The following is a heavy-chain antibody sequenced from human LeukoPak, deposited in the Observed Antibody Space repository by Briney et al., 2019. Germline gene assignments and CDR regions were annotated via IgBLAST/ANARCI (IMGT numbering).Heavy chain of an antibody. V-gene: IGHV1-2*02. CDR1: GYTFTDYY. D-gene: IGHD5-18*01. J-gene: IGHJ5*02. CDR2: INPNSGDT. CDR3: ARFERGYSYGHRGWFDP. Sequence: ASVKVSCKASGYTFTDYYINWVRQAPGQGLEWIGWINPNSGDTNYAQKFQDRVTMTRDTSISTAYIELNFLRSDDTAVYYCARFERGYSYGHRGWFDPWGQGTLVTVSS.